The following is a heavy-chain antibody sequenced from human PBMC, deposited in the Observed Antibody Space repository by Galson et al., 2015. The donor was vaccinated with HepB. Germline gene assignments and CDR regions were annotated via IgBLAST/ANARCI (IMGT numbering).Heavy chain of an antibody. CDR3: ARSAVVPAASTYYYYGMDV. CDR2: IWYDGSNK. Sequence: SLRLSCAASGFTSSSYGMHWVRQAPGKGLEWVAVIWYDGSNKYYADSVKGRFTISRDNSKNTLYLQMNSLRAEDTAVYYCARSAVVPAASTYYYYGMDVWGQGTTVTVSS. CDR1: GFTSSSYG. V-gene: IGHV3-33*08. J-gene: IGHJ6*02. D-gene: IGHD2-2*01.